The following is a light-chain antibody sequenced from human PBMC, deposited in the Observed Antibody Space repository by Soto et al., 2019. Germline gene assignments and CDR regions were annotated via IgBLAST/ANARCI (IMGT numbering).Light chain of an antibody. CDR3: CSYTTSNTFV. CDR2: HVT. CDR1: SSDVGAYNY. J-gene: IGLJ1*01. Sequence: QSALTQPASVSGSLGQSITISCSGTSSDVGAYNYVSWYQQYPGKATKLMIYHVTDRPSGVSNRFSGSKSGNTASLTISLLQAEDEADYYCCSYTTSNTFVFGTGTKSPS. V-gene: IGLV2-14*01.